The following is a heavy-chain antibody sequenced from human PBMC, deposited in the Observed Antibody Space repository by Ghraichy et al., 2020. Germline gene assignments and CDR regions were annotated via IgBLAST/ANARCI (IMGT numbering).Heavy chain of an antibody. Sequence: SETLSLTCTVSGGSMSSYYWSWIRQPPGKGPEWIGYINYSGSTNYNSSLKSRVTISVDTSKNQFPLKLSSVTAADTAVYYCAREIGWYFDLWGRGTLVTVSS. J-gene: IGHJ2*01. CDR3: AREIGWYFDL. CDR1: GGSMSSYY. V-gene: IGHV4-59*01. D-gene: IGHD2-21*01. CDR2: INYSGST.